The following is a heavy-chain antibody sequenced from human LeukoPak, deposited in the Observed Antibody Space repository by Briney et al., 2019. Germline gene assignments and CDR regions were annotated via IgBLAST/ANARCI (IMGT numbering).Heavy chain of an antibody. Sequence: AGSLRLSCAASGFAFSTYAMNWVRQAPGKGLEWVSFITSDSNTIYYADSMKGRFTISRDNAENSLYLQMNSLSAEDTAVYYCARDRMGGSFDYWGQGTLVTVSS. J-gene: IGHJ4*02. V-gene: IGHV3-48*01. CDR2: ITSDSNTI. CDR3: ARDRMGGSFDY. CDR1: GFAFSTYA. D-gene: IGHD2-15*01.